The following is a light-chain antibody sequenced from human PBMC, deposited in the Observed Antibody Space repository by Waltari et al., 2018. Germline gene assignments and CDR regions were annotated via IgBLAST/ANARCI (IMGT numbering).Light chain of an antibody. CDR2: GAS. J-gene: IGKJ2*01. CDR1: QSVGSD. V-gene: IGKV3-15*01. CDR3: QQYNKWPPYT. Sequence: EIVMTLSPATLSVSPGERATLSCRASQSVGSDLAWYQQKPGRAPNLLIHGASTRVTGIPARFSGSGSGTEFTLTISSLQSEDFAVYYCQQYNKWPPYTFGQGTKLEIK.